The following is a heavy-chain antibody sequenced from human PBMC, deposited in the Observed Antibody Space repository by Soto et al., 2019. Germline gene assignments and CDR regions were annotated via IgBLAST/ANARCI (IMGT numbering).Heavy chain of an antibody. Sequence: SETLSLTCAVSGGSISSGGYSWSWIRQPPGKGLEWIGYIYHSGSTYYNPSLKSRVTISVDTSKNQFSLKLSSVTAADTAVYYCARRWGTYFDFWGQGTLVTVSS. CDR2: IYHSGST. V-gene: IGHV4-30-2*02. J-gene: IGHJ4*02. CDR3: ARRWGTYFDF. CDR1: GGSISSGGYS. D-gene: IGHD7-27*01.